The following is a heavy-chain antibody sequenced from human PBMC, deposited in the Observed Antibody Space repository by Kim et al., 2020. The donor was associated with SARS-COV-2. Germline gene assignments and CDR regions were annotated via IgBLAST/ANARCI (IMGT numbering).Heavy chain of an antibody. D-gene: IGHD2-8*01. V-gene: IGHV1-46*01. CDR3: ARDVMGFTRRPFDY. Sequence: QRFQGRLTMTRDTSTNTVYMELTSLISEDTAVYYCARDVMGFTRRPFDYWGQGTLVTVSS. J-gene: IGHJ4*02.